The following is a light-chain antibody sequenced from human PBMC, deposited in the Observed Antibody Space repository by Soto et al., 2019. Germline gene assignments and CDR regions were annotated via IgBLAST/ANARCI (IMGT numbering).Light chain of an antibody. V-gene: IGKV1-39*01. CDR1: QDIGTF. CDR3: QQSYSTPQIT. Sequence: DFQMTQSPSSLSASVGDRVTISCRASQDIGTFLNWYQQKPGKPPNLLIYAASNLLSGVSSRFSGSGSGIDFTLTIRSLQPEDFATYYCQQSYSTPQITFGPGTKVD. J-gene: IGKJ3*01. CDR2: AAS.